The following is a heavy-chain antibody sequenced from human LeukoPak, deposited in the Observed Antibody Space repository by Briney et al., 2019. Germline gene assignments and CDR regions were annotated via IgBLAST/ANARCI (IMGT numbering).Heavy chain of an antibody. J-gene: IGHJ4*02. CDR3: ARGYYYDSSGPWDFDY. CDR1: GDSVSSNSAA. D-gene: IGHD3-22*01. Sequence: SQTLSLTCAISGDSVSSNSAAWNWIRQSPSRGLEWLGRTYYRSKWYNDYAVSVKSRITINPDTSKNPFSLQLNSVTPEDTAVYYCARGYYYDSSGPWDFDYWGQGTLVTVSS. CDR2: TYYRSKWYN. V-gene: IGHV6-1*01.